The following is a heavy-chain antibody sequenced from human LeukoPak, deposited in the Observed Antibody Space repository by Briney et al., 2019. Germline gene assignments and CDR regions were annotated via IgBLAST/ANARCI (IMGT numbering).Heavy chain of an antibody. D-gene: IGHD3-22*01. CDR1: GFTFSGYG. CDR3: AKPGAGYDSSGYYGEDAFDI. Sequence: GGSLRLSCAASGFTFSGYGMHWVRRAPGKGLEWVAFIRYDGSNKYYADSVKGRFTISRDNSKNTLYLQMNSLRAEDTAVYYCAKPGAGYDSSGYYGEDAFDIWGQGTMVTVSS. J-gene: IGHJ3*02. CDR2: IRYDGSNK. V-gene: IGHV3-30*02.